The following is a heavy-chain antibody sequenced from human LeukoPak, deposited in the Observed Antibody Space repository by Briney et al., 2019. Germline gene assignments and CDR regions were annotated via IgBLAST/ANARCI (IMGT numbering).Heavy chain of an antibody. Sequence: GGSLRLSCAASGFTFSSYGMHWVRQAPGKGLEWVAVIWYDGSNKYYADSVKGRFTISRDNSKNTLYLQMNSLRAEDTAVYYCAKEMATNGIDYWGQGTLVTVSS. D-gene: IGHD5-24*01. CDR1: GFTFSSYG. CDR2: IWYDGSNK. V-gene: IGHV3-33*06. CDR3: AKEMATNGIDY. J-gene: IGHJ4*02.